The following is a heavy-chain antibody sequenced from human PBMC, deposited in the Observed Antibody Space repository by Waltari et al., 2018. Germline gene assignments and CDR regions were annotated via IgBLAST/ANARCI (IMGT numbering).Heavy chain of an antibody. Sequence: QVQLVESGGGVVQPGGSLRLSCAASGFTFSSYGMHWVRQAPGKGLEWVAFIRYDGSNKYYADSVKGRFTISRDNSKNTLYLQMNSLRAEDTAVYYCAKLSGRGPAAYGAFDIWGQGTMVTVSS. J-gene: IGHJ3*02. CDR2: IRYDGSNK. D-gene: IGHD2-2*01. CDR3: AKLSGRGPAAYGAFDI. V-gene: IGHV3-30*02. CDR1: GFTFSSYG.